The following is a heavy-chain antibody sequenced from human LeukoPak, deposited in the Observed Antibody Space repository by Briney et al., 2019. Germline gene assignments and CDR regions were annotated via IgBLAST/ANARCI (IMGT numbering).Heavy chain of an antibody. J-gene: IGHJ4*02. V-gene: IGHV4-59*01. CDR3: ARGELRVGATAFDY. Sequence: SETLSLTCTVSGGSISSYYWSWIRQPPGEGLEWIGYIYYSGSTNHNPSLKSRVTMSVDTSKKQFSLKLSSVTAADTAVYYCARGELRVGATAFDYWGQGTLVTVSS. D-gene: IGHD1-26*01. CDR2: IYYSGST. CDR1: GGSISSYY.